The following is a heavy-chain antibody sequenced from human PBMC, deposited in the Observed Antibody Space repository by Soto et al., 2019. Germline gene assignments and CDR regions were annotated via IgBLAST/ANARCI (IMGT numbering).Heavy chain of an antibody. V-gene: IGHV1-69*12. J-gene: IGHJ4*02. CDR1: GGTFSSYA. Sequence: QVQLVQSGAEVKKPGSSVKVSCKASGGTFSSYAISWVRQAPGQGREWMGGIIPIFGTANYAQKFQGRVTITADEATSTADMELSSLRAEATAVYYCARAAAGTGLDYWGQGALVTVSS. CDR3: ARAAAGTGLDY. D-gene: IGHD6-13*01. CDR2: IIPIFGTA.